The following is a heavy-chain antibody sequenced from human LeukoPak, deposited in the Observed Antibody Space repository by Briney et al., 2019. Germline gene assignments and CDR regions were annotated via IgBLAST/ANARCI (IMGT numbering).Heavy chain of an antibody. V-gene: IGHV1-2*02. CDR1: GYTFTGYY. CDR2: NNPNSSGT. D-gene: IGHD2-15*01. CDR3: ARGERYCSGGSCYLDY. Sequence: ASVKVSCKASGYTFTGYYMHWVRQAPGQGLEWMGWNNPNSSGTNYAQKFQGRVTMTRDTSISTAYMELSRLRSDDTAVYYCARGERYCSGGSCYLDYWGQGTLVTVSS. J-gene: IGHJ4*02.